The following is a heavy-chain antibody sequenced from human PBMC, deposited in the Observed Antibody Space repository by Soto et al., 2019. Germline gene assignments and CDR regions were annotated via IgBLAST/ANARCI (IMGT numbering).Heavy chain of an antibody. D-gene: IGHD3-22*01. Sequence: QVQLVQSGAEVKKPGSSVKVSCKASGGTFSSYAISWVRQAPGQGLEWMGGIIPIFGTANYAQKFQGRVTITADESTSTAYMELSSLRSGDTAVYYCARTTVRYYDSSGYPLDYWGQGTLVTVSS. CDR1: GGTFSSYA. CDR3: ARTTVRYYDSSGYPLDY. J-gene: IGHJ4*02. CDR2: IIPIFGTA. V-gene: IGHV1-69*01.